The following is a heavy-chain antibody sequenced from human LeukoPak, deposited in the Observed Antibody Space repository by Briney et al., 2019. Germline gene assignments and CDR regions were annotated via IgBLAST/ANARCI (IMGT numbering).Heavy chain of an antibody. J-gene: IGHJ4*02. CDR2: ITGNGANT. D-gene: IGHD6-19*01. V-gene: IGHV3-23*01. CDR3: AKDTDSGGWRSVFDY. CDR1: GFTFSSYG. Sequence: PGGSLRLSCAASGFTFSSYGMSWVRQAPGKGLEWVSAITGNGANTFYADSVKGRFTISRDNSKNTLYLQMNSLRAEDTAVYYCAKDTDSGGWRSVFDYWGQGTLVTVSS.